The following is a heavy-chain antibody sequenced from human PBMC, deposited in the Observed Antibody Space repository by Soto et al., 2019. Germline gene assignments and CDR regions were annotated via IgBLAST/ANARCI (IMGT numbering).Heavy chain of an antibody. J-gene: IGHJ3*02. CDR2: INPSGGST. CDR1: GYTFTRYY. V-gene: IGHV1-46*01. CDR3: AREDYYDDSSAYYPLDACDI. D-gene: IGHD3-22*01. Sequence: ASVQVSCKASGYTFTRYYMHWVRQAPGQGLEWMGIINPSGGSTSYAQKFQGRVTMTRDTSTSTVYMELSSLRSVDTAVYYCAREDYYDDSSAYYPLDACDIWGQGTRVTVAS.